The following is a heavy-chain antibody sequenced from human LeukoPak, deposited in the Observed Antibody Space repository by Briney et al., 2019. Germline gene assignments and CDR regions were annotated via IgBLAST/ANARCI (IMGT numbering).Heavy chain of an antibody. J-gene: IGHJ4*02. CDR1: GFTFSNYW. CDR2: LSSDGSST. Sequence: TGGSLRLSCAASGFTFSNYWMHWVRQAPGKGLVWVSRLSSDGSSTNYADSVKGRFTISRDNAKNTLYLQMNSLRDEDTAVFYCARSRYDYIWGIDYWGQGTLVTISS. CDR3: ARSRYDYIWGIDY. V-gene: IGHV3-74*01. D-gene: IGHD3-16*01.